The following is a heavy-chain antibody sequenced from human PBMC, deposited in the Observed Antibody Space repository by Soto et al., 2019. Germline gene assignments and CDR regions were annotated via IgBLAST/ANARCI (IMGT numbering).Heavy chain of an antibody. CDR2: IYSGGST. CDR3: ARGIAARPVWGGAFDI. D-gene: IGHD6-6*01. CDR1: GFTVSSNY. J-gene: IGHJ3*02. V-gene: IGHV3-66*01. Sequence: GGSLRLSCAASGFTVSSNYMSWVRQAPGKGLEWVSVIYSGGSTYYADSVKGRFTISRDNSKNTLYLQMNSLRAEDTAVYYCARGIAARPVWGGAFDIWGQGTTVTVSS.